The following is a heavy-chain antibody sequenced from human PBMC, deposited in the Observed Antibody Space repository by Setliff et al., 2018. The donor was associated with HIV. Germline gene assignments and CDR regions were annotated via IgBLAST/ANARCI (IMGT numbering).Heavy chain of an antibody. CDR1: GFTFSRYS. CDR3: ARDPRDYGDYAYFDP. V-gene: IGHV3-48*01. CDR2: ITADSKII. D-gene: IGHD4-17*01. Sequence: PGGSLRLSCTASGFTFSRYSMNWVRQAPGKGLEWVAYITADSKIISYAESVKGRFTISRDNAKNSVYLQVNSLRVEDTAMYYCARDPRDYGDYAYFDPWGQGTLVTVSS. J-gene: IGHJ5*02.